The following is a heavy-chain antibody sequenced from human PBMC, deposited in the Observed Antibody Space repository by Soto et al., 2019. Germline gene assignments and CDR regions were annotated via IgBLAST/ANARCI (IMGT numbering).Heavy chain of an antibody. J-gene: IGHJ6*02. Sequence: QVQLVQSGAEVKKPGSSVEVSCTASGGTFSSYAISWVRQAPGQGLEWMGGIIPIFGTANYAQKFQGRVTITADESTSTADMERSSLRAEDTAGYYCARGRDDFWSGYYAVDYYDRMDVWGQGTTVTVSS. CDR2: IIPIFGTA. V-gene: IGHV1-69*01. D-gene: IGHD3-3*01. CDR1: GGTFSSYA. CDR3: ARGRDDFWSGYYAVDYYDRMDV.